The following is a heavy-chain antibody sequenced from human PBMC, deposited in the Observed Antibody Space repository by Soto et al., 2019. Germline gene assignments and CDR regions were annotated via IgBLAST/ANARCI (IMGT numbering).Heavy chain of an antibody. J-gene: IGHJ6*03. CDR1: GGSISIYY. Sequence: SETLSLTCTVSGGSISIYYWSWIRQPPGKGLEWIGYISYSGSTNYNPSLKSRVTISLDTSKNQFSLKLSSVTAADTAVYFCARRFSSSSYYYYYMDVWGKGTTVTVSS. V-gene: IGHV4-59*08. D-gene: IGHD6-6*01. CDR3: ARRFSSSSYYYYYMDV. CDR2: ISYSGST.